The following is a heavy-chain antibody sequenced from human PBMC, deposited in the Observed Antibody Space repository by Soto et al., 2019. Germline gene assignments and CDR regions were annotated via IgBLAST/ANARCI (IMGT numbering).Heavy chain of an antibody. CDR1: GYTFTSYD. D-gene: IGHD6-13*01. Sequence: QVQLVQSGAEVKKPGASVKVSCKASGYTFTSYDINWVRQATGQGLEWMGWMNPNRGNTGYAQKFQGRVTMTRNTSISTAYMELSSLRSEDTAVYYCARVGFGYSSPLDWFDPWGQGTLVTVSS. V-gene: IGHV1-8*01. J-gene: IGHJ5*02. CDR2: MNPNRGNT. CDR3: ARVGFGYSSPLDWFDP.